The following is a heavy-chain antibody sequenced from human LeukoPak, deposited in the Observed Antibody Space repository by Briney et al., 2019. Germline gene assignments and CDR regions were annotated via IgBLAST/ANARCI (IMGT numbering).Heavy chain of an antibody. V-gene: IGHV1-2*02. CDR3: ATGKVSEDDFDY. Sequence: ASVKVSCKASGYTSTDYYIHWVRQAPGQGLQWMGWINPNSGTNYAQKFQGRVTMTRDTSINTAYMELNRLRSDDTAIYYCATGKVSEDDFDYWGQGTLVTVSS. J-gene: IGHJ4*02. CDR2: INPNSGT. D-gene: IGHD2-15*01. CDR1: GYTSTDYY.